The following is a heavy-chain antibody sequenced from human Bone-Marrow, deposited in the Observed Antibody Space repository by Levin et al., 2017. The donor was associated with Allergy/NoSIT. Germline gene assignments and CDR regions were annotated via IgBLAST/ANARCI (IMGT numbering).Heavy chain of an antibody. CDR2: IKSKTDGGTT. CDR1: GFTFSNAW. CDR3: TLQGIAVAGTSVRWGYYGMDV. D-gene: IGHD6-19*01. V-gene: IGHV3-15*01. J-gene: IGHJ6*02. Sequence: KSGGSLRLSCAASGFTFSNAWMSWVRQAPGKGLEWVGRIKSKTDGGTTDYAAPVKGRFTISRDDSKNTLYLQMNSLKTEDTAVYYCTLQGIAVAGTSVRWGYYGMDVWGQGTTVTVSS.